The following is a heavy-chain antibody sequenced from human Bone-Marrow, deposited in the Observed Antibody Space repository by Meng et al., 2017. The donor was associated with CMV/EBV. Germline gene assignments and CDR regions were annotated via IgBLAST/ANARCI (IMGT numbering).Heavy chain of an antibody. CDR2: IIPIFGTA. J-gene: IGHJ6*01. Sequence: SVKVSCKASGYTFTSYYMHWVRQAPGQGLEWMGGIIPIFGTANYAQKFQGRVTITTDESTSTAYMELSSLRSEDTAVYYCAFGGGMDVWGQGATVTGSS. CDR1: GYTFTSYY. D-gene: IGHD3-16*01. V-gene: IGHV1-69*05. CDR3: AFGGGMDV.